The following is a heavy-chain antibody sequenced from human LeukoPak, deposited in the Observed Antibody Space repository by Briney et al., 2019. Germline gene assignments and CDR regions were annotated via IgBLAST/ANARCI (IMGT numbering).Heavy chain of an antibody. Sequence: GGSLRLSCTASGFTFSAYGMHWVRQAPGKGLEWVTIISYDGSNKYSADSVKGRFTISRDNSKNTLYLQMNNLRAEDTAVYYCARANYYDTSGPGWYWGQGTLVTVSS. V-gene: IGHV3-30*03. CDR2: ISYDGSNK. CDR1: GFTFSAYG. D-gene: IGHD3-22*01. J-gene: IGHJ4*02. CDR3: ARANYYDTSGPGWY.